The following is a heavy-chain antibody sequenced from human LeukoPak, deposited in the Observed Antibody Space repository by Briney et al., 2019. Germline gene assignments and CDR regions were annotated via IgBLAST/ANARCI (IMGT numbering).Heavy chain of an antibody. D-gene: IGHD3-22*01. J-gene: IGHJ3*02. Sequence: SETLSRTCAVYGGSFSGYYWSWIRQPPGKWLEWIGEINHSGSTNYNPSLKSRVTISVDTSKNQFSLKLSSVTAADTAVYYCARDMYYYDSSDANAFDIWGQGTMVTVSS. V-gene: IGHV4-34*01. CDR1: GGSFSGYY. CDR3: ARDMYYYDSSDANAFDI. CDR2: INHSGST.